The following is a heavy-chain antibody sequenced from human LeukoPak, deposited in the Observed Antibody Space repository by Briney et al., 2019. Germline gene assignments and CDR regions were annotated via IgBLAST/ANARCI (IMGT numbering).Heavy chain of an antibody. CDR2: IYHSGST. CDR1: GGSISSGGYY. V-gene: IGHV4-30-2*01. CDR3: AREVVVAATWFDP. D-gene: IGHD2-15*01. J-gene: IGHJ5*02. Sequence: SETLSLTCTVSGGSISSGGYYWSWIRQPPGKGLEWIGYIYHSGSTYYNPSLKSRVTISVDRSKNQFSLKLSSVTAADTAVYYCAREVVVAATWFDPWGQGTLVTVSS.